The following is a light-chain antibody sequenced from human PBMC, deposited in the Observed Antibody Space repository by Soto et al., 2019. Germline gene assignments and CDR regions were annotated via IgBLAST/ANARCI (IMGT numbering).Light chain of an antibody. CDR1: RSNIGRNF. V-gene: IGLV1-44*01. J-gene: IGLJ2*01. Sequence: QSVLTQSPSASGTPGQRVTISCSGSRSNIGRNFAYWYQHVPGTAPRLLIYGNEERPSGVPGRFSGSKSGTSASLAISGLQSEDEADYYCAAWDGSLNGVLFGGGTKVTVL. CDR2: GNE. CDR3: AAWDGSLNGVL.